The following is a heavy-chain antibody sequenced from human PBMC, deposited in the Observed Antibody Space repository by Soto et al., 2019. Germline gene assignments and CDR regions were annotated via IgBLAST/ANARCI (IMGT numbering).Heavy chain of an antibody. CDR3: ERPRGATTVY. V-gene: IGHV4-39*01. CDR1: GDSISGYY. D-gene: IGHD1-26*01. CDR2: ISYSGTT. J-gene: IGHJ4*02. Sequence: PSETLSLTCAVSGDSISGYYWTWIRQPPGKGLEWVGSISYSGTTDYNPSLKSRVSLSVDTSKNQFSLKLRSVTAADKAVYYCERPRGATTVYWGQGTVVTVSS.